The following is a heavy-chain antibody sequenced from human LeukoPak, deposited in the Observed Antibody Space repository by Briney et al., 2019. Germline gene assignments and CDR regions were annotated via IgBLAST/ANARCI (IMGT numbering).Heavy chain of an antibody. CDR1: GYSISSGYY. CDR3: ARLNKPGWFDP. D-gene: IGHD1-14*01. V-gene: IGHV4-38-2*02. Sequence: SETLSLTCTVSGYSISSGYYWGWIRQPPGKGLEWIGSIYHSGSTYYNPSLKSRVTISVDTSKNQFSLKLSSVTAADTAVYYCARLNKPGWFDPWGQGTLVTVSS. J-gene: IGHJ5*02. CDR2: IYHSGST.